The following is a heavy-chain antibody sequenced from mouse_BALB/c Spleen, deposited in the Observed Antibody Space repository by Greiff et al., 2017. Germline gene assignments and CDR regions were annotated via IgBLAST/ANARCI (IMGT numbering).Heavy chain of an antibody. CDR1: GFTFSDYY. CDR2: ISDGGSYT. D-gene: IGHD2-2*01. Sequence: EVMLVESGGGLVKPGGSLKLSCAASGFTFSDYYMYWVRQTPEKRLEWVATISDGGSYTYYPDSVKGRFTISRENAKNTLYLEMSSLRSEDTAMYYCARGGNDKSHYYAMDYWGQGTSVTVSS. J-gene: IGHJ4*01. V-gene: IGHV5-4*02. CDR3: ARGGNDKSHYYAMDY.